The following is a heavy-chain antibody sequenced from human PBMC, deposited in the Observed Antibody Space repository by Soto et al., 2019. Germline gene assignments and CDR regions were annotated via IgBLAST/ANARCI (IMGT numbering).Heavy chain of an antibody. CDR2: IYYSGST. D-gene: IGHD4-17*01. J-gene: IGHJ4*02. CDR3: ARDVSDGDSDY. Sequence: SETLSLTCTVSGGSISSGDYYWSWIRQPPGKGLEWIGYIYYSGSTYYNPSLKSRVTISVDTSKNQFSLKLSSVTAADTAVYYCARDVSDGDSDYWGQGTLVTVSS. CDR1: GGSISSGDYY. V-gene: IGHV4-30-4*01.